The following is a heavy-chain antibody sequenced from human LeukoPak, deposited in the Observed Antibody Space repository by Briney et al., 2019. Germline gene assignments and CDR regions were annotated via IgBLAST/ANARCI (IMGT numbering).Heavy chain of an antibody. D-gene: IGHD6-19*01. CDR1: GFTFSSYG. J-gene: IGHJ6*02. CDR3: AFVSSRVAGTIDYYYGMDV. Sequence: PGGSLRLSCAASGFTFSSYGMHWLRQAPGKGREWVAVISYDGSNKYYADSVKGRFTISRDNSKNTLYLQMNSLRAEDTAVYYCAFVSSRVAGTIDYYYGMDVWGQGTTVTVSS. CDR2: ISYDGSNK. V-gene: IGHV3-30*03.